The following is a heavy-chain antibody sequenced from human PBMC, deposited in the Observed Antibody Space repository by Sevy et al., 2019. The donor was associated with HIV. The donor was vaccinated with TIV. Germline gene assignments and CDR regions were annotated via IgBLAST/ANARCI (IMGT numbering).Heavy chain of an antibody. D-gene: IGHD2-2*01. CDR2: IYHSGST. CDR3: ARDSRIVVVPAKPDNWFDP. CDR1: GYSISSGYY. Sequence: SETLSLTCAVSGYSISSGYYWGWIRQPPGKGLEWIGSIYHSGSTYYNPSLKSRVTISVDTSKNQFSLKLSSVTAADTAEYCCARDSRIVVVPAKPDNWFDPWGQGTLVTVSS. J-gene: IGHJ5*02. V-gene: IGHV4-38-2*02.